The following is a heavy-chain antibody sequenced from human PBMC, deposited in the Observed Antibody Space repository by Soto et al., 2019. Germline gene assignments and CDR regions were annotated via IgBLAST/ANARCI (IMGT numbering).Heavy chain of an antibody. Sequence: EVQLVESGGGLVQPGGSLRLSCAASGFTFSSYSMNWVRQAPGKGLEWVSYISSSSSTIYYADSVKGRFTISRDNAKNSLYLQMNSLRDEDTAVYYCARESHYCSSTSCYTLDYFDYWGQGTLVTVSS. V-gene: IGHV3-48*02. CDR2: ISSSSSTI. J-gene: IGHJ4*02. D-gene: IGHD2-2*02. CDR3: ARESHYCSSTSCYTLDYFDY. CDR1: GFTFSSYS.